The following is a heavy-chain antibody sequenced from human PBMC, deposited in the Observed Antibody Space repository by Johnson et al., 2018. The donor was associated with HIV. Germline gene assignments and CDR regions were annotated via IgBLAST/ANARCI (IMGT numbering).Heavy chain of an antibody. CDR1: GFTFSSYA. CDR3: ARVSKYIIQGLISHDSVDAFDI. D-gene: IGHD2-8*01. V-gene: IGHV3-23*04. J-gene: IGHJ3*02. Sequence: VQLVESGGGVVQPGKSLRLSCAASGFTFSSYAMSWVRQAPGKGLEWVSAISGSGGSTYYADSVKGRFTISRDNSKNTLYLQMSSLRVEDTALYYCARVSKYIIQGLISHDSVDAFDIWGQGTMVTVSS. CDR2: ISGSGGST.